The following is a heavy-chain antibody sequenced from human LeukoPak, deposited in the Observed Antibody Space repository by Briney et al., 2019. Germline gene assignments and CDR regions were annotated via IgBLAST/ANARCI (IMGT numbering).Heavy chain of an antibody. CDR1: GYTFTGYY. J-gene: IGHJ1*01. V-gene: IGHV1-2*02. CDR2: INPNSGGT. CDR3: ARTSAVAGRRYFQH. D-gene: IGHD6-19*01. Sequence: GASVKVSCKASGYTFTGYYMHWVRQAPGQGVEWMGWINPNSGGTNYAQKFQGRVTMTRDTSISTAYMELSRLRSDDTAVYYCARTSAVAGRRYFQHWGQGTLVTVSS.